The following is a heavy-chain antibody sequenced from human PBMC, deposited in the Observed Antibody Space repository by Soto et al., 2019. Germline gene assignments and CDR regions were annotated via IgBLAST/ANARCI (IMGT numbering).Heavy chain of an antibody. J-gene: IGHJ6*02. D-gene: IGHD5-18*01. CDR3: ARGGGSYGTSYYGMDV. CDR2: IYYSGST. Sequence: SETLSLTCTVSGGSISSYYWSWIRQPPGKGLEWIGYIYYSGSTNYNPSLKSRVTISVDTSKNQFSPKLSSVTAADTAVYYCARGGGSYGTSYYGMDVWGQGTTVTVSS. V-gene: IGHV4-59*01. CDR1: GGSISSYY.